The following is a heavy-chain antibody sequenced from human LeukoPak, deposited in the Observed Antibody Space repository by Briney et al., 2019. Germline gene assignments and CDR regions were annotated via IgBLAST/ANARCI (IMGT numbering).Heavy chain of an antibody. Sequence: GGSLRLSCAASGFTFSNYAMSWVRQAPGKGLEWVSAISGSGGVTYYADSVKGRFTISRDNSKNTLCLQVNSLRAADTAVYYCAKVQEMGTILPPFHYWGQGTLVTVSS. CDR3: AKVQEMGTILPPFHY. CDR1: GFTFSNYA. V-gene: IGHV3-23*01. J-gene: IGHJ4*02. D-gene: IGHD5-24*01. CDR2: ISGSGGVT.